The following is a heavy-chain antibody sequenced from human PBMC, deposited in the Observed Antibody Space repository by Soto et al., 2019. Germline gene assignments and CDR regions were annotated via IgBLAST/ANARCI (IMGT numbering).Heavy chain of an antibody. CDR3: AKVRILRYLDWLSEKYYFDY. V-gene: IGHV3-23*01. D-gene: IGHD3-9*01. CDR1: GFTFSSYA. J-gene: IGHJ4*02. Sequence: GGSLRLSCAASGFTFSSYAMSWFRQAPGKGLEWVSAISGSGGSTYYADSVKGRFTISRDNSKNTLYLQMNSLRAEDTAVYYCAKVRILRYLDWLSEKYYFDYWGQGTLVTVSS. CDR2: ISGSGGST.